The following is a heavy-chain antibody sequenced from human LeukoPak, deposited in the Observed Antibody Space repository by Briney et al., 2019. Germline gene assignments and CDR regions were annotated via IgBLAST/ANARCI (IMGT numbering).Heavy chain of an antibody. CDR1: GYTFTGYY. V-gene: IGHV1-2*06. D-gene: IGHD2-2*01. CDR3: ARTGAGYCSSTSCYLLNWFDP. Sequence: ASVKVSCKASGYTFTGYYVHWVRQAPGQGLEWMGRINPNSGDTNYAQKFQGRVTMTRDTSISTAYMELSRLRSDDTAVYYCARTGAGYCSSTSCYLLNWFDPWGQGTLVTVSS. CDR2: INPNSGDT. J-gene: IGHJ5*02.